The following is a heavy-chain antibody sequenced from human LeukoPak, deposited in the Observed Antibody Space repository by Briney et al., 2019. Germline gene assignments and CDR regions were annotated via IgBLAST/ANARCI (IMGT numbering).Heavy chain of an antibody. CDR1: GFTFSSYA. CDR3: TRSYRVRTPRAFDI. V-gene: IGHV4-34*01. Sequence: GSLRLSCAASGFTFSSYAMSWVRQPPGKGLEWIGEINHSGSTNYNPSLKSRVTISVDTSKNQFSLKLSSVTAADTAVYYCTRSYRVRTPRAFDIWGQGTMVTVSS. J-gene: IGHJ3*02. CDR2: INHSGST. D-gene: IGHD1-14*01.